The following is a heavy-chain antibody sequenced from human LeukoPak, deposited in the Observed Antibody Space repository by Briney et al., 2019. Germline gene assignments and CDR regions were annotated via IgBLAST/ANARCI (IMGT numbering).Heavy chain of an antibody. V-gene: IGHV1-3*03. CDR3: ARDYYDSSGARWFDP. CDR2: INVGNGHT. J-gene: IGHJ5*02. Sequence: GASVKVSCKTSGYIFTNYAMHWVRQAPGQGLELMGWINVGNGHTKYSRDFQGRVTITRDTSATSVYMEVSSLRTADMAVYFCARDYYDSSGARWFDPWGQGTLVTVTS. D-gene: IGHD3-22*01. CDR1: GYIFTNYA.